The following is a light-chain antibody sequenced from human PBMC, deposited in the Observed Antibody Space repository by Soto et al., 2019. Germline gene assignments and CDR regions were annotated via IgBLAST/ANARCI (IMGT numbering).Light chain of an antibody. J-gene: IGKJ4*01. CDR2: DAS. Sequence: EIVLTQSPATLSLSPGERATLSCRASQSISSYLAWYQQKPGQAPRLLIYDASTRATGIPSRFSGSGSGTDFTLTVNSLQSEDFAVYYCQQYNNWPLSFGGGTKVDIK. CDR1: QSISSY. V-gene: IGKV3-15*01. CDR3: QQYNNWPLS.